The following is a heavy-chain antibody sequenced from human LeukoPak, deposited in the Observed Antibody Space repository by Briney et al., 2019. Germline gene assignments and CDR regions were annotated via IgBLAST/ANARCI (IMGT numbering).Heavy chain of an antibody. J-gene: IGHJ4*02. CDR3: ARTRAGDFWSGYYGIDY. Sequence: ASVKVSCKASGYTSDSYVISWVRQAPGQGLEWMGWINTYNGNTNYAQKLQGRVTMTTDTSTSTAYMELRSLRSDDRAMYYCARTRAGDFWSGYYGIDYWGQGTLVTVSS. V-gene: IGHV1-18*01. CDR2: INTYNGNT. D-gene: IGHD3-3*01. CDR1: GYTSDSYV.